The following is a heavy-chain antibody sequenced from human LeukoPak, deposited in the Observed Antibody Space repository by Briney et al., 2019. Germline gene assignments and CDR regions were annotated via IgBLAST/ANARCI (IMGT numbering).Heavy chain of an antibody. D-gene: IGHD3-3*01. V-gene: IGHV1-2*02. J-gene: IGHJ5*01. Sequence: ASVKASCKTSGYTFTDYYMHWVRQAPGQGLDWMGWINPNSGDTNYEQKFQGRVIMTRDTSISTAYMELSRLRYDDTAVYYCASNNFDFWSGGGFDPWGQGTLVTVSS. CDR2: INPNSGDT. CDR1: GYTFTDYY. CDR3: ASNNFDFWSGGGFDP.